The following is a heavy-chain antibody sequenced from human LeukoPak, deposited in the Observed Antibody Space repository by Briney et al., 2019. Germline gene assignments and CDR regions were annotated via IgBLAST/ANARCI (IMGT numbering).Heavy chain of an antibody. J-gene: IGHJ5*02. V-gene: IGHV4-38-2*02. D-gene: IGHD5-18*01. CDR2: IYHSGST. Sequence: PSETLSLTCTVSGYSISSGYYWGWIRQPPGKGLEWIGSIYHSGSTYYNPSLKSRVTISVDTSKNQFSLKLSSVTAADTAVYYCARAYSWLSTTFDPWGQGTLVTVSS. CDR1: GYSISSGYY. CDR3: ARAYSWLSTTFDP.